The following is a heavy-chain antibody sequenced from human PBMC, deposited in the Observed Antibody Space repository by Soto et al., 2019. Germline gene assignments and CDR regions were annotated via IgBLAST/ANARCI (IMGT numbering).Heavy chain of an antibody. Sequence: PSETLSLTCAVYGGSFSGYYWSWIRQPPGKGLEWIGEINHSGSTNYNPSLKSRVTISVDTSKNQFSLKLSSVTAAVTAVYYCASPYSSSWYSYGMDVWGQGTTVTVSS. D-gene: IGHD6-13*01. V-gene: IGHV4-34*01. CDR2: INHSGST. J-gene: IGHJ6*02. CDR3: ASPYSSSWYSYGMDV. CDR1: GGSFSGYY.